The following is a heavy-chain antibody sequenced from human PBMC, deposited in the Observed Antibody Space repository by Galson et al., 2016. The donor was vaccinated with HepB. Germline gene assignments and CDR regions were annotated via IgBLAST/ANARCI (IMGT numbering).Heavy chain of an antibody. Sequence: SLRLSCAASGFTFSTYNMNWVRQAPGKGLEWVSSISNSNSYIYYKDSVKGRFPNSRDNAKNPLYLQMNSLRAEDTAVYYCARDFGYCSSTSCYKGGLFYYYGMDVWGQGTTVTVSS. D-gene: IGHD2-2*02. J-gene: IGHJ6*02. V-gene: IGHV3-21*01. CDR3: ARDFGYCSSTSCYKGGLFYYYGMDV. CDR1: GFTFSTYN. CDR2: ISNSNSYI.